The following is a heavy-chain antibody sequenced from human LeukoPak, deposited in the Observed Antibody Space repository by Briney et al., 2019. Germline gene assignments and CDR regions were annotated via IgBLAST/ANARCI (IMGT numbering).Heavy chain of an antibody. Sequence: GASVKVSCKASGGTFSSYAISWVRQAPGQGLEWMGGIIPIFGTANYAQKFQGRVTITTDESTSTAYMELSSLRSEDTAVYYCARGRGYSYGGRGFDYWGQGTLVTVSS. CDR2: IIPIFGTA. V-gene: IGHV1-69*05. D-gene: IGHD5-18*01. J-gene: IGHJ4*02. CDR3: ARGRGYSYGGRGFDY. CDR1: GGTFSSYA.